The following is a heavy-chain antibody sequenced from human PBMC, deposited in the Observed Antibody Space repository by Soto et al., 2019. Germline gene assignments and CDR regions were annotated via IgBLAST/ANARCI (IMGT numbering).Heavy chain of an antibody. CDR3: ARYYVDTAMVPREYYYYYGMDV. CDR2: IYPGDSDT. D-gene: IGHD5-18*01. CDR1: GYSFTSYW. Sequence: PGESLKISCKGSGYSFTSYWIGWVRQMPGKGLEWKGIIYPGDSDTRYSPSFQGQVTISADKSISTAYLQWSSLKASDTAMYYCARYYVDTAMVPREYYYYYGMDVWGQGTTVTVSS. V-gene: IGHV5-51*01. J-gene: IGHJ6*02.